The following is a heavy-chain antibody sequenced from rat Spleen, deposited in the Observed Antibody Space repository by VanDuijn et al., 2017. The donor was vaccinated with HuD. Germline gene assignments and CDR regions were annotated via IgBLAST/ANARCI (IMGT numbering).Heavy chain of an antibody. D-gene: IGHD1-11*01. CDR1: GFTFSNYG. V-gene: IGHV5-19*01. CDR3: ATDPLDYGGYKDFDY. CDR2: ISPSGGST. J-gene: IGHJ2*01. Sequence: EVQLVESGGGLVQPGRSLKLSCAASGFTFSNYGMHWIRQAPTKGLEWVASISPSGGSTYYRDSVKGRFTISRDNAKSTLYLQMDSLRSEDTATYYCATDPLDYGGYKDFDYWGQGVMVTVSS.